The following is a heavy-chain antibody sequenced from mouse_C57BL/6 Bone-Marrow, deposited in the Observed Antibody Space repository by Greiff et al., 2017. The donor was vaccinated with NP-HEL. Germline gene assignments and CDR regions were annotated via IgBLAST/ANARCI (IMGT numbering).Heavy chain of an antibody. J-gene: IGHJ4*01. CDR3: ARNHYYGSSYAMDY. D-gene: IGHD1-1*01. CDR1: GYAFSSSW. V-gene: IGHV1-82*01. CDR2: IYPGDGDT. Sequence: QVQLQQSGPELVKPGASVKISCKASGYAFSSSWMNWVKQRPGKGLEWIGRIYPGDGDTNYNGKFKGKATLTAVKSSSTAYMQLSSLTSEDSAVYFCARNHYYGSSYAMDYWGQGTSVTVSS.